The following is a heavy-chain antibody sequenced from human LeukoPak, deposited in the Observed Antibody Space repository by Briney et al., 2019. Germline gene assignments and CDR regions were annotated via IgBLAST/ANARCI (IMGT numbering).Heavy chain of an antibody. D-gene: IGHD3-22*01. Sequence: GGSLRLSCAASGFTFSSYSMNSVRQAPGKGLEWVSSISSSSSYIYYADSVKGRFTISRDNAKNSLYLQMNSLRAEDTAVYYCARVHSYYYDSSGYQTNYWGQGTLVTVSS. V-gene: IGHV3-21*01. J-gene: IGHJ4*02. CDR3: ARVHSYYYDSSGYQTNY. CDR1: GFTFSSYS. CDR2: ISSSSSYI.